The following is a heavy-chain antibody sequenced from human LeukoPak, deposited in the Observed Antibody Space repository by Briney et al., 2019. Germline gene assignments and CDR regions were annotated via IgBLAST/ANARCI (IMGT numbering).Heavy chain of an antibody. J-gene: IGHJ3*02. Sequence: GGSLRLSCAASGFTFSSCGFHWVRQAPGKGLEWVAFIRYDGSNKYYADSVKGRFTISRDNSKNTLYLQMNSLRAEDTAVYYCARGGSYLSAFDIWGQGTMVTVSS. D-gene: IGHD1-26*01. CDR3: ARGGSYLSAFDI. CDR1: GFTFSSCG. CDR2: IRYDGSNK. V-gene: IGHV3-30*02.